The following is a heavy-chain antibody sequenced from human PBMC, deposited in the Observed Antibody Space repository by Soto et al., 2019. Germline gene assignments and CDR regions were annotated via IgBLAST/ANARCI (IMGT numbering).Heavy chain of an antibody. Sequence: QVQLVQSGAEVKKPGSSVKVSCKASGCTFSSYAISWVRQAPGQGLEWMGGIIPIFGTANYAQKFQGRVTITADESTSTAYMALSSLRSEDTAVYYCARRPHYCSGGSCYYSWGQGTLVTVSS. CDR2: IIPIFGTA. V-gene: IGHV1-69*01. CDR1: GCTFSSYA. CDR3: ARRPHYCSGGSCYYS. D-gene: IGHD2-15*01. J-gene: IGHJ4*02.